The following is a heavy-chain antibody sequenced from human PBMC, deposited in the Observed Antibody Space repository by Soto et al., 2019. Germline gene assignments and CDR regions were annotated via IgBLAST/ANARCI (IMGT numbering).Heavy chain of an antibody. V-gene: IGHV5-51*01. CDR3: ARPRRSYYYGSGSYYNDEGFDY. Sequence: PGESLKISCKGSGYSFTSYWIGWVRQMPGKGLEWMGIIYPGDSDTRYSPSFQGQVTISADKSISTAYLQWSSLKASDTAMYYCARPRRSYYYGSGSYYNDEGFDYWGQGTLVTVSS. J-gene: IGHJ4*02. CDR2: IYPGDSDT. CDR1: GYSFTSYW. D-gene: IGHD3-10*01.